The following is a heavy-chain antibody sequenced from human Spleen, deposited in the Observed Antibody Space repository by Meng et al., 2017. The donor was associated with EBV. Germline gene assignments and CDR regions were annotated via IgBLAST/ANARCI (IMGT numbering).Heavy chain of an antibody. D-gene: IGHD6-13*01. Sequence: QVQLVKSGDEVKKPGASVKSSCKASGNTFTSYDVNWVRQATGQGLEWMGWMNPNSGNTGYAQKFQGRVTMTRNTSISTAYMELSSLRSDDTAVYYCARGTRGYSSSLGGDYWGQGTLVTVSS. CDR1: GNTFTSYD. V-gene: IGHV1-8*01. CDR2: MNPNSGNT. J-gene: IGHJ4*02. CDR3: ARGTRGYSSSLGGDY.